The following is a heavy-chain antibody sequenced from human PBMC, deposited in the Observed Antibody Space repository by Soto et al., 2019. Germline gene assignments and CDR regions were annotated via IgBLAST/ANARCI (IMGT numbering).Heavy chain of an antibody. D-gene: IGHD6-13*01. V-gene: IGHV3-30*18. CDR2: ISYDGSNK. CDR1: GFAFSSYG. Sequence: HPGESLRLSCAASGFAFSSYGMHWVRQAPGKGLEWVAVISYDGSNKYYADSVKGRFTISRDNSKNTLYLQMNSLRAEDTAVYYCANFYSSSWYWGRGMDVWGQGTTVTVSS. CDR3: ANFYSSSWYWGRGMDV. J-gene: IGHJ6*02.